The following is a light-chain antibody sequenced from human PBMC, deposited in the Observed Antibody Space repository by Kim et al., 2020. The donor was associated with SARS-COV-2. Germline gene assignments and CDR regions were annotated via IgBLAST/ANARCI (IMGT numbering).Light chain of an antibody. V-gene: IGLV6-57*04. Sequence: NFMLTQPHSVSESPGKTVTISCTRSSGSIASNYVQWYQQRPGSAPTTVIYEDNQRPSGVPDRFSGSIDSSSNSASLTISGLKAQDEAGSYAQSYESSTRVLGGDTHPPVL. J-gene: IGLJ7*01. CDR3: QSYESSTRV. CDR1: SGSIASNY. CDR2: EDN.